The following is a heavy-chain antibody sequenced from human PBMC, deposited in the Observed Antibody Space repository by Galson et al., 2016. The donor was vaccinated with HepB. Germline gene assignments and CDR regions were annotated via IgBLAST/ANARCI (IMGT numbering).Heavy chain of an antibody. CDR2: LSSTSTLI. CDR3: ARDATRGGDFDY. D-gene: IGHD2-21*01. CDR1: GFSYSDYS. J-gene: IGHJ4*02. V-gene: IGHV3-48*04. Sequence: SLRLSCAGSGFSYSDYSINWVRQAPGKGLEWISYLSSTSTLIYYADSVKGRFTVSRDNAKNSLYLQMNSLRAEDTAVYYCARDATRGGDFDYWAQGTLVIVSS.